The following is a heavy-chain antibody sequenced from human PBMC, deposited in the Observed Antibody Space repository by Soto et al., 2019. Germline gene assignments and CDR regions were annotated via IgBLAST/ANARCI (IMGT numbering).Heavy chain of an antibody. CDR2: IYTSGTT. Sequence: SETLSLTCTVSGRSMSGYYWSWIRQPTGERLEWIGRIYTSGTTDFNPSLKGRVTMSVDTSKNQFSLKLTSVTAADTALYYCAREDYYDTGYYVVWGQGTQVTVSS. J-gene: IGHJ4*02. V-gene: IGHV4-4*07. CDR3: AREDYYDTGYYVV. CDR1: GRSMSGYY. D-gene: IGHD3-9*01.